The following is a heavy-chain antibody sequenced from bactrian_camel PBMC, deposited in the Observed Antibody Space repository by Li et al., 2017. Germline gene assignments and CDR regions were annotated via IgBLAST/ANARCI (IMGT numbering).Heavy chain of an antibody. Sequence: VQLVESGGGLVQPGGSLRLSCAASGYTFSSYDMSWVRQAPGKAREGIAGIRRDGDEYYADSVKGRFTISRDNARNTLYLQLNSLKTEDTAMYYCATDLSSTGWEKFYYWGQGTQVTVS. V-gene: IGHV3S10*01. D-gene: IGHD5*01. CDR3: ATDLSSTGWEKFYY. CDR1: GYTFSSYD. CDR2: IRRDGDE. J-gene: IGHJ4*01.